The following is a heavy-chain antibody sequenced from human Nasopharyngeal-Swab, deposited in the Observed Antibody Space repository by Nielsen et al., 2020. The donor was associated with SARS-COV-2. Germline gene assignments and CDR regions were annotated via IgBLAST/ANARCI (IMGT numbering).Heavy chain of an antibody. J-gene: IGHJ5*02. CDR2: IYYSGST. CDR3: ARLAVAGIGWFDP. CDR1: GGSISSSSYY. Sequence: GSLRLSCTVSGGSISSSSYYWGWIRQPPGKGLEWIGSIYYSGSTYYNPSLKSRVTISVDTSKNQFSLKLSSVTAADTAVHYCARLAVAGIGWFDPWGQGTLVTVSS. V-gene: IGHV4-39*01. D-gene: IGHD6-19*01.